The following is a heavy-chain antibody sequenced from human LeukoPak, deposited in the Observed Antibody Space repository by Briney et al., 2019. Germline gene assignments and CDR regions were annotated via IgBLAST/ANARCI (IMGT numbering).Heavy chain of an antibody. J-gene: IGHJ5*02. CDR2: IYYSGST. Sequence: SETLSLTCTVSGGSISSYYWSWIRQPPGKGLEWIGYIYYSGSTNYNPSLKSRVTISVDTSKNQFSLKLSSVTAADTAVYYCARGYCGGDCYSLTGFDPWGQGTLVTVSS. CDR3: ARGYCGGDCYSLTGFDP. V-gene: IGHV4-59*01. CDR1: GGSISSYY. D-gene: IGHD2-21*02.